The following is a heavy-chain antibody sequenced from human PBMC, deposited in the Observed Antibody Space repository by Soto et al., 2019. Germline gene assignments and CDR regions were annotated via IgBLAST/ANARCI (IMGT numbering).Heavy chain of an antibody. CDR2: IIPILGIA. CDR3: ARAPYYGSGRGSSEFDP. V-gene: IGHV1-69*02. D-gene: IGHD3-10*01. CDR1: GGTFSSYT. J-gene: IGHJ5*02. Sequence: QVQLVQSGAEVKKPGSSVKVSCKASGGTFSSYTISWVRQAPGQGLEWMGRIIPILGIANYAQKFQGRVTITADKSTSTAYMELSSLRSEDTAVYYCARAPYYGSGRGSSEFDPWGQGTLVTVSS.